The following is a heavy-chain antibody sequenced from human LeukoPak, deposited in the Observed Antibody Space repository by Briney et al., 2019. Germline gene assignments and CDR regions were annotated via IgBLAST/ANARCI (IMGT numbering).Heavy chain of an antibody. J-gene: IGHJ3*02. D-gene: IGHD3-16*02. V-gene: IGHV4-59*01. CDR3: ARDRGDYDYVWGSYRFHDAFDI. Sequence: SETLSLTCTVSGGPISSYYWSWIRQPPGKGLEWIGYIYYSGSTNYNPSLKSRVTISVDTSKNQFSLKLSSVTAADTAVYYCARDRGDYDYVWGSYRFHDAFDIWGQGTMVTVSS. CDR2: IYYSGST. CDR1: GGPISSYY.